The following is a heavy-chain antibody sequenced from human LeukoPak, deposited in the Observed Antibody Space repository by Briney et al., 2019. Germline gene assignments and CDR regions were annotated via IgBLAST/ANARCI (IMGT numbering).Heavy chain of an antibody. V-gene: IGHV1-69*06. D-gene: IGHD6-19*01. CDR3: AGEVKRIAVAGTGWFDP. CDR1: GGTFSSYA. CDR2: IIPIFGTA. Sequence: ASVEVSCKASGGTFSSYAISWVRQAPGQGLEWMGGIIPIFGTANYAQKFQGRVTITADKSTSTAYMELSSLRSEDTAVYYCAGEVKRIAVAGTGWFDPWGQGTLVTVSS. J-gene: IGHJ5*02.